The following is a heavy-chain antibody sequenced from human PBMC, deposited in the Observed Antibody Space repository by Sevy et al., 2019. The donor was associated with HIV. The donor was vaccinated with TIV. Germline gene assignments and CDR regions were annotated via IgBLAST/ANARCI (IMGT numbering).Heavy chain of an antibody. CDR1: GFTFSRYW. J-gene: IGHJ3*02. CDR3: ARAGYNSVDAFDI. Sequence: GESLKISCAASGFTFSRYWMSWVRQAPGKGLEWVANIKQDGSEKYYVDSVKGRFTISRDNAKNSLYLQMNSLRAEDTAVFYCARAGYNSVDAFDIWGQGTMVTVSS. CDR2: IKQDGSEK. D-gene: IGHD1-1*01. V-gene: IGHV3-7*01.